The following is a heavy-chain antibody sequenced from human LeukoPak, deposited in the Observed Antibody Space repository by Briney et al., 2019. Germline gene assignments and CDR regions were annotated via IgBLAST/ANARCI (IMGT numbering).Heavy chain of an antibody. CDR2: INSGSTTI. V-gene: IGHV3-48*04. J-gene: IGHJ4*02. D-gene: IGHD3-16*01. Sequence: GGSLRLSCAASGFTLSKYSMNWVRQAPGKGLEWVSYINSGSTTIYYAASVRGRFTIFRDNAKNSLYLQMNSLRAEDTAVYYCAPWGANPYWGQGTLVTVSS. CDR1: GFTLSKYS. CDR3: APWGANPY.